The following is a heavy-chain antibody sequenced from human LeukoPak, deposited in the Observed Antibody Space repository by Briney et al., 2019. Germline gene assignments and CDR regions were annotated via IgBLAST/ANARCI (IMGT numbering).Heavy chain of an antibody. J-gene: IGHJ5*02. D-gene: IGHD6-19*01. CDR1: GGSFXGYY. Sequence: LXXXCXVYGGSFXGYYWSWIRQPPGKGLEWIGEINHSGSTYYNPSLKSRVTISVDTSKNQFSLKLSSVTAADTAVYYCARARIAVAGNSWVGWFDPWGQGTLVTVSS. CDR3: ARARIAVAGNSWVGWFDP. V-gene: IGHV4-34*01. CDR2: INHSGST.